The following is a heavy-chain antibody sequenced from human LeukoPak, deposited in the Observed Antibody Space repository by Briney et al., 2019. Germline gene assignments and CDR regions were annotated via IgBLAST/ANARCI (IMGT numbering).Heavy chain of an antibody. Sequence: GGSLRLSCAASGFIFSAYSVNWVRQAPGKGLEWVSYISSSSSTIYYADSVKGRFTISRDNAKNSLYLQMNSLRAEDTAVYYCARGTMEWYFDLWGRGTLVTVSS. V-gene: IGHV3-48*01. CDR2: ISSSSSTI. CDR3: ARGTMEWYFDL. CDR1: GFIFSAYS. J-gene: IGHJ2*01. D-gene: IGHD3-3*01.